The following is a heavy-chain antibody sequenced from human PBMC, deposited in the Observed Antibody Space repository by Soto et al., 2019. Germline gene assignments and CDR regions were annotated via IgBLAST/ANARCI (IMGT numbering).Heavy chain of an antibody. CDR1: GGTFRNYG. J-gene: IGHJ4*01. Sequence: SVRVSCKASGGTFRNYGISWVRQAPGQGLEWMGGIIPRCDTPHSAQKFQGRVTITADESTSTAYMELSSLRSVDSAVYYYARNNFVVVNALRGPFEYWG. D-gene: IGHD2-21*01. CDR3: ARNNFVVVNALRGPFEY. V-gene: IGHV1-69*13. CDR2: IIPRCDTP.